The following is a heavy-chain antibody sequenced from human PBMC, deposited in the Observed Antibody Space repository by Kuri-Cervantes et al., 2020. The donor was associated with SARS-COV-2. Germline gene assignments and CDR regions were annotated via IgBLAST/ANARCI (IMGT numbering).Heavy chain of an antibody. D-gene: IGHD6-13*01. CDR3: ARDPLDYSSSWYELDY. CDR2: IWYDGSNK. J-gene: IGHJ4*01. CDR1: GFTFSSYG. V-gene: IGHV3-33*08. Sequence: GGSLRLSCAASGFTFSSYGMHWVRQAPGKGLEWVAVIWYDGSNKYYADSVTGRFTISRDNSKNTLYLQMNSLRAEDTAVYYCARDPLDYSSSWYELDYWGQGNLVTVAS.